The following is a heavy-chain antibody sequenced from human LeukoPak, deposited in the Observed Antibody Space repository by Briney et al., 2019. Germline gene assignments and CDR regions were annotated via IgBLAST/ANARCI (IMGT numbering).Heavy chain of an antibody. Sequence: ASVKVSCKASGYTFTSCGISWVRQAPGQGLEWMGWISAYNGNTNYAQKLQGRVTMTTDTSTSTAYMELRSLRSDDTAVYYCARDLLEHIVVVTAIPAGYWGQGTLVTVSS. J-gene: IGHJ4*02. D-gene: IGHD2-21*02. CDR2: ISAYNGNT. CDR3: ARDLLEHIVVVTAIPAGY. V-gene: IGHV1-18*01. CDR1: GYTFTSCG.